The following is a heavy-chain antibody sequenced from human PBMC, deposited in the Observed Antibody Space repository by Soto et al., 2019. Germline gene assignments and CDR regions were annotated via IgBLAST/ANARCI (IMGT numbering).Heavy chain of an antibody. D-gene: IGHD2-8*01. CDR3: AHGGLIHLFDY. V-gene: IGHV2-5*02. CDR2: IYWDDDK. J-gene: IGHJ4*02. Sequence: QITLKESGPPLVKPTQPLTLTCTFSGFSLSTSGVGVGWIRQPPGKALEWLALIYWDDDKRYSPSLKSRLTITKDTSKNQVVLTMTNMDPVDTATYYCAHGGLIHLFDYWGQGTLVTVSS. CDR1: GFSLSTSGVG.